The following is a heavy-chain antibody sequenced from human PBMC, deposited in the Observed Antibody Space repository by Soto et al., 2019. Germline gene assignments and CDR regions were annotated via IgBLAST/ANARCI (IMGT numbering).Heavy chain of an antibody. CDR2: ISYDGSNK. V-gene: IGHV3-30*18. D-gene: IGHD2-15*01. Sequence: QVQLVESVGGVAQPGRSLRLSCAASGFTFSSYGMHWVRQAPGKGLEWVAVISYDGSNKYYADSVKGRFTISRDNSKNTVYLQMNSLRAEDTAVYYCANDLRDIEVVVAATGPFDYWGQGTLVTVAS. CDR1: GFTFSSYG. CDR3: ANDLRDIEVVVAATGPFDY. J-gene: IGHJ4*02.